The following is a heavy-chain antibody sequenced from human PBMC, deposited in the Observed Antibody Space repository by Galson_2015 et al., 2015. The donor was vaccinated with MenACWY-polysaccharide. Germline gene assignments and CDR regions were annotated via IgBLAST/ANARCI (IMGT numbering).Heavy chain of an antibody. CDR3: ARDVRLLVGAQINWFDP. V-gene: IGHV1-46*01. CDR2: INPSGGST. Sequence: SVKVSCKASGYTFTSYYMHWVRQAPGQGLEWMGIINPSGGSTSYAQKFQGRVTMTRDTSTSTVYMELSSLRSEDTAVYYCARDVRLLVGAQINWFDPWGQGTLVTVSS. CDR1: GYTFTSYY. J-gene: IGHJ5*02. D-gene: IGHD1-26*01.